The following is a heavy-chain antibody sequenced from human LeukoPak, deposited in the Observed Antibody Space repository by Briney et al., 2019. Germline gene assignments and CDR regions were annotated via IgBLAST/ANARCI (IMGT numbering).Heavy chain of an antibody. Sequence: GGSLRLSCAASGFTFDDYTMPWVRQAPGKGLEWVSLISWDGGSAYYADSVKGRFTISRDNSKNSLYLQMNSLRTEDTALYYCAKNGIAAAGWDYYYYMDVWGKGTTVTISS. CDR2: ISWDGGSA. D-gene: IGHD6-13*01. V-gene: IGHV3-43*01. CDR3: AKNGIAAAGWDYYYYMDV. CDR1: GFTFDDYT. J-gene: IGHJ6*03.